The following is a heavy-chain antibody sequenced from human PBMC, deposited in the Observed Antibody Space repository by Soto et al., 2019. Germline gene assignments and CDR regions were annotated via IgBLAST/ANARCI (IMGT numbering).Heavy chain of an antibody. CDR2: IYSGGST. Sequence: EVQLVESGGGLIQPGGSLRLSCAASGFTVSSNYMSWVRQAPGKGLEWVSVIYSGGSTYYADSVKGGFTISRDNPKNTLYLQMNSLRAEDTAVYYCARDRVESGYPEYFQHWGQGTLVTVSS. V-gene: IGHV3-53*01. CDR3: ARDRVESGYPEYFQH. CDR1: GFTVSSNY. J-gene: IGHJ1*01. D-gene: IGHD3-22*01.